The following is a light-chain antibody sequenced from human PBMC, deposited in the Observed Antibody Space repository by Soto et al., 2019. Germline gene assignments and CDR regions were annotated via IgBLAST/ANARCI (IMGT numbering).Light chain of an antibody. CDR1: QSVGSN. Sequence: EIVMTQSPVTLSVSPGERATLSCRASQSVGSNLAWYQQRPGQAHRLLIYGASTRATGIPARFSGSGSGTEFTLTISSLQSEDFAVYYCQHHDAWPYTFGGGTKVEIK. CDR2: GAS. CDR3: QHHDAWPYT. V-gene: IGKV3-15*01. J-gene: IGKJ4*01.